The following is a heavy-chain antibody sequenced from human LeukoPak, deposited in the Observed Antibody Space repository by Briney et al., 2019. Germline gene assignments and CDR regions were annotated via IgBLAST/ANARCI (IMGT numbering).Heavy chain of an antibody. Sequence: GGSLRLSCTASGFTFSTYAMSWVRQAPGKGLEWVSSIGGSTYYAYSVKGRFTISRDNSKNTLYLQMNSPRDEDTAMYYCAKLSSYYFFDFWGQGTLVTVSS. CDR3: AKLSSYYFFDF. V-gene: IGHV3-23*01. D-gene: IGHD6-19*01. CDR2: IGGST. J-gene: IGHJ4*02. CDR1: GFTFSTYA.